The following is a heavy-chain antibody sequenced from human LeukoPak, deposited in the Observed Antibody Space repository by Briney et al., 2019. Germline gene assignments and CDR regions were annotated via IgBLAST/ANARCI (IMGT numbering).Heavy chain of an antibody. CDR2: IYSGGSI. D-gene: IGHD5-18*01. V-gene: IGHV3-53*01. J-gene: IGHJ4*02. CDR1: GFTVSSNY. CDR3: ASGKETSMAQGY. Sequence: PGGALRLSCVVSGFTVSSNYMTWVRQAPGKGLEWVSVIYSGGSIYYADSVNGRFTISRDISKNTVDLQLNSLKAEDTAVYYCASGKETSMAQGYWGQGTLVTVSS.